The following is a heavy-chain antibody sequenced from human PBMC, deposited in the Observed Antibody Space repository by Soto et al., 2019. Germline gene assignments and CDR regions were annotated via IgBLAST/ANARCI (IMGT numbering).Heavy chain of an antibody. CDR1: GFTFSSYS. Sequence: PGGSLRLSCAASGFTFSSYSMNWVRQAPGKGLEWVSSISSSSSYIYYADSVKGRFTISRDNAKNSLYLQMNSLRAEDTAVYYCARDNSLSGSYAYFDYWGQGTLVTVSS. CDR2: ISSSSSYI. V-gene: IGHV3-21*01. D-gene: IGHD1-26*01. CDR3: ARDNSLSGSYAYFDY. J-gene: IGHJ4*02.